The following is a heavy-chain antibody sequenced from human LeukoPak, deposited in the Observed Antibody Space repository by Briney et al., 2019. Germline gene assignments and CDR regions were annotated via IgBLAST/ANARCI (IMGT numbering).Heavy chain of an antibody. CDR1: GFTFSSYA. Sequence: GGSLRLSCAASGFTFSSYAMSWVRQAPGKGLEWVSAISGSGGSTYYADSVKGRFTISRDNSKNSLFLQMDSLRDEDTAVYYCARGAILTGHFDYWGQGTLVTVSS. V-gene: IGHV3-23*01. D-gene: IGHD3-9*01. CDR3: ARGAILTGHFDY. CDR2: ISGSGGST. J-gene: IGHJ4*02.